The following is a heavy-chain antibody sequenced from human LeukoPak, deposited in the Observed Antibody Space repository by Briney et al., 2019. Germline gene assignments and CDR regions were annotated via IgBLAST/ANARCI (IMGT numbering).Heavy chain of an antibody. CDR3: ARDLPWGEQWLVPRNAFDI. J-gene: IGHJ3*02. CDR2: ISAYNGNT. V-gene: IGHV1-18*01. D-gene: IGHD6-19*01. CDR1: GYTFTSYG. Sequence: GASVKVSCKASGYTFTSYGISWVRQAPGQGLEWMGWISAYNGNTNYAQKLQGRVTVTTDTSTSTAYMELRSLRSDDTAVYYCARDLPWGEQWLVPRNAFDIWGQGTMVTVSS.